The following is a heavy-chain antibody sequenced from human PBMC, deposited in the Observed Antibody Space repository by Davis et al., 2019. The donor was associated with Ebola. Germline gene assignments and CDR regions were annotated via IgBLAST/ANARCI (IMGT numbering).Heavy chain of an antibody. CDR1: GFTFSSYS. CDR3: ARDKVFGVVIVKRSRLLYSDGMDV. J-gene: IGHJ6*02. CDR2: ISSSSSYI. D-gene: IGHD3-3*01. Sequence: GGSLRLSCAASGFTFSSYSMNWVRQAPGKGLEWVSSISSSSSYIYYADSVKGRFTISRDNAKNSLYLQMNSLRAEDTAVYYCARDKVFGVVIVKRSRLLYSDGMDVWGQGTTVTVSS. V-gene: IGHV3-21*01.